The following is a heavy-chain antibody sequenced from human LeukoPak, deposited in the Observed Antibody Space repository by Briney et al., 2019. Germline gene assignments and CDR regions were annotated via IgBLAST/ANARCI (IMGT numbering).Heavy chain of an antibody. J-gene: IGHJ4*02. V-gene: IGHV3-48*01. D-gene: IGHD3-16*02. CDR1: GFTFSRYS. Sequence: GGSLRLSCAASGFTFSRYSMSWVRQAPGKGLEWVSYITSSSRTIYDADSVKGRFTISRDNAKNSLYLQMNSLRVEDTAVYYCAGSPLTFGGVIVPEYFDYWGQGTLVTVSS. CDR2: ITSSSRTI. CDR3: AGSPLTFGGVIVPEYFDY.